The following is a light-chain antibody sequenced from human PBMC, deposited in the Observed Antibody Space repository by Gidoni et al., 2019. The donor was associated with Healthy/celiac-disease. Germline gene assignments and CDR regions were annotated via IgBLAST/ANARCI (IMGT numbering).Light chain of an antibody. CDR3: QQRSNWPPKLT. CDR2: DAS. CDR1: QSVSSY. J-gene: IGKJ4*01. V-gene: IGKV3-11*01. Sequence: EIVLTQSPATLSLSPGERATLSCRASQSVSSYLAWYQQKPGQAPRLLIYDASNRATGIPARFSGSGSGTDFTLTISSLEPEDFAVYYCQQRSNWPPKLTFGGGTKVEIQ.